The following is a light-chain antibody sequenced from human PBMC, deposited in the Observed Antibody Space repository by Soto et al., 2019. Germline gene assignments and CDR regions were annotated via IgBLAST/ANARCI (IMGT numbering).Light chain of an antibody. CDR1: SSDVGGYNF. CDR3: SSYTSSSPYV. V-gene: IGLV2-14*01. Sequence: QSVLTQPASVSVSPGLTITISCTGTSSDVGGYNFVSWYQQHPGKAPKLMIYDVSNRPSGVSNRFSGSKSGNTASLTISGLQAEDEADYYCSSYTSSSPYVFGTGTKVTVL. J-gene: IGLJ1*01. CDR2: DVS.